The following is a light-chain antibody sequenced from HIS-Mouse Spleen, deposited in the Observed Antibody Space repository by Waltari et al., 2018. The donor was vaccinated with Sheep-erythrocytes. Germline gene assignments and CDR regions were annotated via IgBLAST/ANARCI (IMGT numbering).Light chain of an antibody. CDR1: QSLDSY. CDR2: AAS. J-gene: IGKJ4*01. V-gene: IGKV1-39*01. CDR3: QQSYSTPPT. Sequence: DIQMTQSPSSLSASVGDRVTITCRASQSLDSYLNWYQQKPGKAPKILIYAASSLQSGVPSRFSGSGSGTDFTLTISSLQPEDFATYYCQQSYSTPPTFGGGTKVEIK.